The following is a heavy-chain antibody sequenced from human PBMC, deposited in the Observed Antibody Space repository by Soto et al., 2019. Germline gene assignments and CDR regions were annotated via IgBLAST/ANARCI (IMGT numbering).Heavy chain of an antibody. J-gene: IGHJ5*02. CDR1: GGSISTYY. CDR3: ARGKNWLDP. CDR2: VYYNGIA. Sequence: QVQLQESGPGLVKPSETLSLTCTVSGGSISTYYWSWIRQPPGEGLELIGYVYYNGIAHYSPSLLSRLTISVDMSKNQFSLKLSSVTAADTAVYYCARGKNWLDPWGQRTLVTVSS. V-gene: IGHV4-59*08.